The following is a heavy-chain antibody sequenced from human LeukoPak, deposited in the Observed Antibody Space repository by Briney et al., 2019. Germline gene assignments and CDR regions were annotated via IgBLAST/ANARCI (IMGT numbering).Heavy chain of an antibody. CDR1: GFTFSNAW. V-gene: IGHV3-15*01. CDR3: TTGVRTAMDAFDI. CDR2: IKSKTDGGTT. D-gene: IGHD5-18*01. J-gene: IGHJ3*02. Sequence: GGSLRLSCAASGFTFSNAWMSWVRQAPGKGREWVGRIKSKTDGGTTDYAAPGKGRFTISRDDSKNTLYLQMNSLKTEDTAVYYCTTGVRTAMDAFDIWGQGTMVTVSS.